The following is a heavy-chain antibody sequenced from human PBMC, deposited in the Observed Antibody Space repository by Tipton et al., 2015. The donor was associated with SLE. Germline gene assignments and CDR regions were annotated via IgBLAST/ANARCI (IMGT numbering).Heavy chain of an antibody. D-gene: IGHD6-13*01. Sequence: TLSLTCTVSGGSISSSYYYWGWIRQPPGKGLEWIGNIYYSGSTYYNPYLKSRVTISVDTSRNQLSLKLSSVTAADTAVYYCAGGNSSSWGAFDIWGQGTMVTVSS. V-gene: IGHV4-39*01. J-gene: IGHJ3*02. CDR3: AGGNSSSWGAFDI. CDR1: GGSISSSYYY. CDR2: IYYSGST.